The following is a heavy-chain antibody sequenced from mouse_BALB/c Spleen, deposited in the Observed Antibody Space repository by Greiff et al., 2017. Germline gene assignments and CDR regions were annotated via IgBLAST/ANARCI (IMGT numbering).Heavy chain of an antibody. CDR2: ISDGGSYT. V-gene: IGHV5-4*02. Sequence: EVQLVESGGGLVKPGGSLKLSCAASGFTFSDYYMYWVRQTPEKRLEWVATISDGGSYTYYPDSVKGRVTISRDNAKNNLYLQMSSLKSEDTAMYYGAREDSLLRRGAMDYWGQGTSVTVSS. J-gene: IGHJ4*01. D-gene: IGHD1-2*01. CDR3: AREDSLLRRGAMDY. CDR1: GFTFSDYY.